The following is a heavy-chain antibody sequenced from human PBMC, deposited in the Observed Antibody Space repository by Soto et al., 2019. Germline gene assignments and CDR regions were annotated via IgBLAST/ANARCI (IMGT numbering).Heavy chain of an antibody. J-gene: IGHJ6*02. V-gene: IGHV3-21*01. CDR1: GFTFSSYS. CDR3: ARDTYYDSSGYFYYYYGMDV. CDR2: ISSSSSYI. D-gene: IGHD3-22*01. Sequence: EVQLVESGGGLVKPGGSLRLSCAASGFTFSSYSMNWVRQAPGKGLEWVSSISSSSSYIYYADSVKGRFTISRDNAKNSLYLQMNSLRAEDTAVYYCARDTYYDSSGYFYYYYGMDVWGQGTTVTVSS.